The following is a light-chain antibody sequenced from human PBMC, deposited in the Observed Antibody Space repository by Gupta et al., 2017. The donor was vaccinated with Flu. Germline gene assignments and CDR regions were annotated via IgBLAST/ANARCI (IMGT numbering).Light chain of an antibody. CDR3: GTWDSSMSAGV. V-gene: IGLV1-51*02. CDR1: SSNTGRDY. CDR2: EGS. J-gene: IGLJ2*01. Sequence: TISCSGSSSNTGRDYVYGYQQVPGAAPILLVYEGSKRPSGVPDRFSGSKSGTSATLGITGLQTGDEADYYCGTWDSSMSAGVFGGGTKLTVL.